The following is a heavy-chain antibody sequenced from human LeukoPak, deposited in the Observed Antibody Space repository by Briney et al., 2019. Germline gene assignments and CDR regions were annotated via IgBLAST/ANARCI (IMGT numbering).Heavy chain of an antibody. CDR1: GFTFSSYE. CDR2: ISTSGNTI. D-gene: IGHD6-13*01. Sequence: GGFLRLSCAASGFTFSSYEMNWVRQAPGKGLEWVSYISTSGNTIYYADSVKGRFTISRNNAKNSLYLQMNSLRAEDTAVYYCAGLQFSGSGAFDYWGQGTLVSVSS. CDR3: AGLQFSGSGAFDY. V-gene: IGHV3-48*03. J-gene: IGHJ4*02.